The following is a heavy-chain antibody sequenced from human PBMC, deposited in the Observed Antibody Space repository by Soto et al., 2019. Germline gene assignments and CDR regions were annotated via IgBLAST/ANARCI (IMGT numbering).Heavy chain of an antibody. CDR3: ARNILHSSSSVYYYYGMDV. Sequence: QVQLKEWGPGLVKPSETLSLTCTVSGGSVSSGSHYWSWIRQPPGKGLEWVGYIYNTGSTHYNPSLKSRVTISVDMSKNQFSLKLRSVTTADTAVYYCARNILHSSSSVYYYYGMDVWGRGTTVTVSS. V-gene: IGHV4-61*01. D-gene: IGHD6-6*01. CDR2: IYNTGST. J-gene: IGHJ6*02. CDR1: GGSVSSGSHY.